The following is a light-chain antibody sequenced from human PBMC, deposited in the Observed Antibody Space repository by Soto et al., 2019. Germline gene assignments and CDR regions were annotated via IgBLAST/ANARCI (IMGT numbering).Light chain of an antibody. J-gene: IGLJ3*02. V-gene: IGLV2-8*01. CDR1: SGDVGAYDY. Sequence: QSALTQPPSASGSPGQSVTISCTGSSGDVGAYDYVSWYQQHPGKAPKLIIYEVTKRPSGVPGRLSGSKSGNTASLTVSGLQADDEADYYCSSYAGFKTLLFGGGTKLTVL. CDR2: EVT. CDR3: SSYAGFKTLL.